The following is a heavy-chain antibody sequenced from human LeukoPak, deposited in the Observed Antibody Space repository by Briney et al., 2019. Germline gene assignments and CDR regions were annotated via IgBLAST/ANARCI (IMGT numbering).Heavy chain of an antibody. D-gene: IGHD3-3*01. CDR3: VRDRDFAFDI. V-gene: IGHV3-7*01. Sequence: GSLRLSCAASGFTLSSYCMSWVRQAPGKGLERVATINNAGSDKYYVDSVKGRFTISRDNAKNSLYLQMNSLRDEDTAVYYCVRDRDFAFDIWGQGTMVTVSS. CDR2: INNAGSDK. J-gene: IGHJ3*02. CDR1: GFTLSSYC.